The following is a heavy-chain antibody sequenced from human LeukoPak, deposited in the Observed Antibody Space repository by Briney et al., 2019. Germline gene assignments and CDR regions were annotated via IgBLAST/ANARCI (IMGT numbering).Heavy chain of an antibody. J-gene: IGHJ5*02. Sequence: GRSLRLSCAASGFTFSSYAMHWVRQAPGKGLEWVAVISYDGSNKYYADSVKGRSTISRDNSKNTLYLQMNSLRAEDTAVYYCARAWRSRDWFDPWGQGTLVTVSS. V-gene: IGHV3-30*04. CDR2: ISYDGSNK. CDR1: GFTFSSYA. D-gene: IGHD5-24*01. CDR3: ARAWRSRDWFDP.